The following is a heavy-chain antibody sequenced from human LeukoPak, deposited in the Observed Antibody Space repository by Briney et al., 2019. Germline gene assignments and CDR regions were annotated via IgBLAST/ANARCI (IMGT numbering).Heavy chain of an antibody. CDR1: GGSISSHS. D-gene: IGHD2/OR15-2a*01. Sequence: PSETLSLTCTVSGGSISSHSWNWIRLPAGKGLEWIGRIYSSGSTNSNPSLKSRVTMSVDTSKNQFSLMLSSVTAADTAVYYCVRGLYDSTTYGAFHIWGQGTMVTVSS. CDR2: IYSSGST. J-gene: IGHJ3*02. CDR3: VRGLYDSTTYGAFHI. V-gene: IGHV4-4*07.